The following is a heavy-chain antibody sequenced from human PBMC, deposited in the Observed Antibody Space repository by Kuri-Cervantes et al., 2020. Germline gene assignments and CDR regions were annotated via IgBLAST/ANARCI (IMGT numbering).Heavy chain of an antibody. CDR3: AKVVCSGGNCEDYY. CDR1: GFTFSSYA. Sequence: GESLKISCVASGFTFSSYAMSWVRQAPGKGLEWVSGITGTDGRIYYADSVKGRFTMSRDNSKRMVYLQMNDLRADDTAVYYCAKVVCSGGNCEDYYWGQGTLVTVSS. CDR2: ITGTDGRI. J-gene: IGHJ4*02. V-gene: IGHV3-23*01. D-gene: IGHD4-23*01.